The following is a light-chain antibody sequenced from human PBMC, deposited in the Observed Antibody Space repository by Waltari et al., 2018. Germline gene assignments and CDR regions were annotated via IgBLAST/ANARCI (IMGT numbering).Light chain of an antibody. CDR3: AAWDDSLNGWV. CDR1: TSNTGNHA. V-gene: IGLV1-36*01. CDR2: YDD. Sequence: QSVLTQPPSVSEAPRQRVTISCSGSTSNTGNHAVTWYQQLPGKAPKLLIYYDDLLPSGVSDRFSGSKSGTSASLAISGLQSEDEADYYCAAWDDSLNGWVFGGGTKLTVL. J-gene: IGLJ3*02.